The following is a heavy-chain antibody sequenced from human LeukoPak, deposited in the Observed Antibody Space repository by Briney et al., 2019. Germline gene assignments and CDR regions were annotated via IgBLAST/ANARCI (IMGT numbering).Heavy chain of an antibody. J-gene: IGHJ5*02. CDR3: ARATSSFGTWPFDP. V-gene: IGHV4-39*07. CDR2: IYYSGST. D-gene: IGHD6-6*01. Sequence: PSETLSLTCTVSGGSISSSSYYWGWIRQPPGKGLEWIGSIYYSGSTYYNPSLKSRVTMSVDTSKNQFSLKLSSVTTADTAVYYCARATSSFGTWPFDPWGQGTLVTVSS. CDR1: GGSISSSSYY.